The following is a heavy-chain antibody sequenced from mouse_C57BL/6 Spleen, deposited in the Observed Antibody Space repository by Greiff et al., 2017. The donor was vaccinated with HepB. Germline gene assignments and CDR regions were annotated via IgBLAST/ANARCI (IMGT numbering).Heavy chain of an antibody. Sequence: QVTLKESGPGILQSSQTLSLTCSFSGFSLSTSGMGVSWIRQPSGKGLEWLAHIYWDDDKRYNPSLKSRLTISKDTSRNQVFLKITSVDTADTATYYCARRRDYYGSSLGSYAMDYWGQGTSVTVSS. V-gene: IGHV8-12*01. J-gene: IGHJ4*01. CDR3: ARRRDYYGSSLGSYAMDY. D-gene: IGHD1-1*01. CDR1: GFSLSTSGMG. CDR2: IYWDDDK.